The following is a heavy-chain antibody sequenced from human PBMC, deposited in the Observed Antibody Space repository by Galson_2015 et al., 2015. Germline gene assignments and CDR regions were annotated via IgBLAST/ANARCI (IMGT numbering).Heavy chain of an antibody. V-gene: IGHV1-24*01. D-gene: IGHD2-15*01. CDR3: STDHTVASRGRYCRGGSCFNS. Sequence: SVKVSCKASGDTFSTYTISWVRQAPGQGLEWMGGFDPEDGEVVYAQKFQGRVIMTEDTSTDTAFMELKSLSSEDTAIYYCSTDHTVASRGRYCRGGSCFNSWGQGTLVTVSS. CDR1: GDTFSTYT. J-gene: IGHJ5*01. CDR2: FDPEDGEV.